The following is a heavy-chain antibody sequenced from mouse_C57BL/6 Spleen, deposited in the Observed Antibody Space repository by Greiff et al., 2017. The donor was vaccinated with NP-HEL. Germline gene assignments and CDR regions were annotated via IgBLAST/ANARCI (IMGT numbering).Heavy chain of an antibody. V-gene: IGHV7-3*01. CDR2: IRNKANGYTT. J-gene: IGHJ3*01. D-gene: IGHD2-4*01. Sequence: EVMLVESGGGLVQPGGSLSLSCAASGFTFTGYYMSWVRQPPGKALEWLGFIRNKANGYTTEYSASVKGRFTISRDNSQSILYLQMNALRAEDSATYYCARRGRIYYDYDAWGQGTLVTVSA. CDR3: ARRGRIYYDYDA. CDR1: GFTFTGYY.